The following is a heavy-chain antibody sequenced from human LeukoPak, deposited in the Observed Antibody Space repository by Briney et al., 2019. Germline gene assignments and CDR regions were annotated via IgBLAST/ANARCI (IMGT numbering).Heavy chain of an antibody. CDR1: GGSNNSYY. CDR3: ARKAPKKGWFDP. J-gene: IGHJ5*02. V-gene: IGHV4-4*09. CDR2: THPSGNT. Sequence: SETLPLTCTVFGGSNNSYYWSWIRQPPGKGLEWIGYTHPSGNTNYSPSLKSRVTISIDTSRNQFSLKLSSVTAADTAVYYCARKAPKKGWFDPWGQGTLVTVSS.